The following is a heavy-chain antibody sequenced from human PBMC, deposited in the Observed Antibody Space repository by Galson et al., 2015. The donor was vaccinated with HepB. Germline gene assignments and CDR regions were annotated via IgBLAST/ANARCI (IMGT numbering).Heavy chain of an antibody. CDR1: GFTFSSYA. CDR3: AKDYESGEWELLFYFDY. D-gene: IGHD1-26*01. Sequence: SLRLSCAASGFTFSSYAMSWVRQAPGKGLEWVSAISGSGGSTYYADSVKGRFTISRDNSKNTLYLQMNSLRAEDTAVYYCAKDYESGEWELLFYFDYWGQGTLVTVSS. V-gene: IGHV3-23*01. J-gene: IGHJ4*02. CDR2: ISGSGGST.